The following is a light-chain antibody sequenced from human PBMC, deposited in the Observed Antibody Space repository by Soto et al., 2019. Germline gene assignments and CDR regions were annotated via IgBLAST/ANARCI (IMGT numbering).Light chain of an antibody. Sequence: EIVLTPSPATLSLSPGERATVSCRASQSVSNYLAWYQQKPGQAPRLLMYDASNRATGIPARFSGSGSGTDFTLAISSLEDEDFAVYYYQQSRDWPLALGEGTKVENK. V-gene: IGKV3-11*01. CDR3: QQSRDWPLA. CDR2: DAS. J-gene: IGKJ4*01. CDR1: QSVSNY.